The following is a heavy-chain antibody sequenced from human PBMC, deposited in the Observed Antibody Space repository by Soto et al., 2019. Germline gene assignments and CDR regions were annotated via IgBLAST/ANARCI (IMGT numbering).Heavy chain of an antibody. CDR1: GGSISSGDYY. Sequence: QVQLQESGPGLVKPSQTLSLTCTVSGGSISSGDYYWSWIRQPPGKGLEWIGHIYYSGSTYYNPSLKSRVTISLDTSKNQFSLKLSTVTAAETAVYFCARVQDSSGYYHQVFYYYGMDVWGQGTKVTVSS. J-gene: IGHJ6*02. D-gene: IGHD3-22*01. V-gene: IGHV4-30-4*01. CDR2: IYYSGST. CDR3: ARVQDSSGYYHQVFYYYGMDV.